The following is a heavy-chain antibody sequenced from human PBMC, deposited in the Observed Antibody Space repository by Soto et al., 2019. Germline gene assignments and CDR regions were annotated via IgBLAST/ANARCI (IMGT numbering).Heavy chain of an antibody. D-gene: IGHD3-10*01. CDR3: ARVSYRSDGSQKGGYYYYGMDV. Sequence: QVQLQQWGAGLLKPSETLSLTCAVYGGSFSGYFWSWIRQPPGKGLEWIGEINHSGSTNYNPALKSRVTISVDTSKIQFSLKLSSVTAADTAVYYCARVSYRSDGSQKGGYYYYGMDVWGQGTSVTVSS. CDR2: INHSGST. J-gene: IGHJ6*02. V-gene: IGHV4-34*01. CDR1: GGSFSGYF.